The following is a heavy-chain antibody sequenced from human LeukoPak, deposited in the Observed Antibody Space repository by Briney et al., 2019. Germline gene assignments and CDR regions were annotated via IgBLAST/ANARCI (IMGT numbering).Heavy chain of an antibody. Sequence: GGSLRLSCAASGFTFTSYGMHWVRQAPGKGLEWVALIWYDGTNKYYADSVKGRFTISRDNSKNTLYLQMSSLRGKDTAVYYCARDLSLGYSYGYIEYWGQGTLVTVSS. D-gene: IGHD5-18*01. J-gene: IGHJ4*02. CDR3: ARDLSLGYSYGYIEY. CDR1: GFTFTSYG. V-gene: IGHV3-33*01. CDR2: IWYDGTNK.